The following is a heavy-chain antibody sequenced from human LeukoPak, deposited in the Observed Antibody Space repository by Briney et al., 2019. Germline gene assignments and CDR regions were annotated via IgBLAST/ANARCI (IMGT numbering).Heavy chain of an antibody. CDR3: AKDSGYCSSTSCYISLDAFDI. D-gene: IGHD2-2*02. J-gene: IGHJ3*02. V-gene: IGHV3-23*01. CDR2: ISGSGGST. CDR1: GFTFSSYA. Sequence: GGSLRLSCAASGFTFSSYAMSWVRQSPGKGLEWVSAISGSGGSTYYADSVKGRFTISRDNSKNTLYLQMNSLRAEDTAVYYCAKDSGYCSSTSCYISLDAFDIWGPGTMVTVSS.